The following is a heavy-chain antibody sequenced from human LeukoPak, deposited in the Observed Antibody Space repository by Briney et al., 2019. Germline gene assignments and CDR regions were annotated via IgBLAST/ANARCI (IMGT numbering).Heavy chain of an antibody. Sequence: SETLSLTCAVSGGSISSGGYSWSWIRQPPGKGLEWIGYIYHSGSTYYNPSLKSRVTISVDRSKNQFSLKLSSVTAADTAVYYCARTAFGEFAPAHAFDIWGQGTMVTVSS. J-gene: IGHJ3*02. V-gene: IGHV4-30-2*01. D-gene: IGHD3-10*01. CDR1: GGSISSGGYS. CDR2: IYHSGST. CDR3: ARTAFGEFAPAHAFDI.